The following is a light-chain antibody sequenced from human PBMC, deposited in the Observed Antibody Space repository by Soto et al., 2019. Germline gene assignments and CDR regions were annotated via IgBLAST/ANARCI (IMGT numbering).Light chain of an antibody. CDR3: QQLNSYPSIT. Sequence: DIQLTQSPSFLSASVGDRVTITCRASQDISSSLAWYQQKPGKAPKLLIYAASTLQGGVPSRFSGSGSGTEFTLTISSLQPEDFATHYCQQLNSYPSITFGQGTRLEIK. CDR1: QDISSS. CDR2: AAS. V-gene: IGKV1-9*01. J-gene: IGKJ5*01.